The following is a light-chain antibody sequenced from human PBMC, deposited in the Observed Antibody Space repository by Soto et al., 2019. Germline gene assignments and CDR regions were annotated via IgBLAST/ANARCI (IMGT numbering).Light chain of an antibody. CDR1: TSDVGDYNY. CDR3: SSYTTGSTLYV. J-gene: IGLJ1*01. CDR2: DVS. V-gene: IGLV2-14*01. Sequence: QSALTQPPSVSGSPGQSIAISCTGTTSDVGDYNYVSWYQQHPGKAPKLMIFDVSRRPSGVSDRFSGSKSGNTASLTISGLQAEDEADYYCSSYTTGSTLYVFGTGTKLTVL.